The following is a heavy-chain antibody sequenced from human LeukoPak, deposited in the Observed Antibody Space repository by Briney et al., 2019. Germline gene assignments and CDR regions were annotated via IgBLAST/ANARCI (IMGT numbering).Heavy chain of an antibody. Sequence: ASVKVSYKASGYTFTVYYMHWVRQAPGQGLEWMGWINPNSGGTNYAQKFQGRVTMTRDPSISTAYLELSRLRSDDTAVYYCARTYYDFWSGYYDAFYIWGQGTMVTVSS. J-gene: IGHJ3*02. D-gene: IGHD3-3*01. CDR2: INPNSGGT. CDR3: ARTYYDFWSGYYDAFYI. V-gene: IGHV1-2*02. CDR1: GYTFTVYY.